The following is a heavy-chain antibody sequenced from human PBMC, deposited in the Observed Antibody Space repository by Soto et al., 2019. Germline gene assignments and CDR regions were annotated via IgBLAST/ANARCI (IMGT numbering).Heavy chain of an antibody. CDR1: GGSISSSSYY. CDR2: IYYSGST. Sequence: SETLSLTCTVSGGSISSSSYYWGWIRQPPGKGLEWIGSIYYSGSTYYNPSLKSRVTISVDTSKNQFSLKLSSVTAADTAVYYCARQGTMVRGRTYYMDVWGKGTTVTVSS. CDR3: ARQGTMVRGRTYYMDV. V-gene: IGHV4-39*01. D-gene: IGHD3-10*01. J-gene: IGHJ6*03.